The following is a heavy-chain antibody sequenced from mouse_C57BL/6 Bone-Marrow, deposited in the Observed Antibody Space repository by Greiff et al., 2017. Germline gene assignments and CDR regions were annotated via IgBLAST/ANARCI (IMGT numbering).Heavy chain of an antibody. J-gene: IGHJ3*01. CDR2: VSPGDGAP. CDR1: GYAFSSYW. V-gene: IGHV1-80*01. Sequence: VKLQESGAELVKPGASVKISCKASGYAFSSYWLNWVKQRPGKGLEWLGQVSPGDGAPKYNGNFKGKATLTADKSSSTAYMQRSSRTSEDSAVYFCARGADWGQGTLVTVSA. CDR3: ARGAD.